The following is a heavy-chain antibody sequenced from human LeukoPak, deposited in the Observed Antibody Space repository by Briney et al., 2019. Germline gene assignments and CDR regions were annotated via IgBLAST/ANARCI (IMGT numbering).Heavy chain of an antibody. CDR1: GGSFSGYY. D-gene: IGHD2-15*01. CDR3: ARGVAALDPFDI. J-gene: IGHJ3*02. Sequence: SETLSLTCAVYGGSFSGYYWSWIRQPPGKGLEWIGEINHSGSTNYNPSLKSRVTISVDMSKNRFSLKLSSVTAADMSVYHCARGVAALDPFDIWGQGTMVTVSS. CDR2: INHSGST. V-gene: IGHV4-34*01.